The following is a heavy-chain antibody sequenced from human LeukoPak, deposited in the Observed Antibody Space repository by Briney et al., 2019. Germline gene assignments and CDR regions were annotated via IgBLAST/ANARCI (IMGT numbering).Heavy chain of an antibody. D-gene: IGHD3-22*01. Sequence: ASVKVSCKASGGTFSSYAISWVRQAPGQGLEWMGGIIPIFGTANYAQKFQGRVTITADKSTSTAYMELSSLRSEDTAVYYCARDYYDSSGYYSWPDYWGQGTLVTVSS. CDR3: ARDYYDSSGYYSWPDY. CDR1: GGTFSSYA. V-gene: IGHV1-69*06. CDR2: IIPIFGTA. J-gene: IGHJ4*02.